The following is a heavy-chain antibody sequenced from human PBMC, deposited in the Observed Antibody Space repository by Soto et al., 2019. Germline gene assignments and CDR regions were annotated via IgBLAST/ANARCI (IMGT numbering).Heavy chain of an antibody. D-gene: IGHD3-16*02. V-gene: IGHV4-38-2*02. CDR3: ERDHYDYVWGSYRYTYWFDS. CDR1: GYSISSGYY. Sequence: SETLSLTCAVSGYSISSGYYWGWIRQPPGKGLEWIGSIYHSGSTYYNPSLKSRVTISVDTSKNKFSLKLNSVTAADTAVYYCERDHYDYVWGSYRYTYWFDSWGQGTLVTVSS. J-gene: IGHJ5*01. CDR2: IYHSGST.